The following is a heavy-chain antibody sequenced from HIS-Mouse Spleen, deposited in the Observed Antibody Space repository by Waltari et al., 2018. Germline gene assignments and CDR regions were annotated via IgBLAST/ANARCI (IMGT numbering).Heavy chain of an antibody. CDR1: GGSISRSRYY. CDR2: IYYSGST. CDR3: AREIPYSSSWYDWYFDL. D-gene: IGHD6-13*01. Sequence: QLQLQESGPGLVKPSETLSLTCTVSGGSISRSRYYLGGIRQPPGKGLEWIGSIYYSGSTYYNPSLKSRVTISVDTSKNQFSLKLSSVTAADTAVYYCAREIPYSSSWYDWYFDLWGRGTLVTVSS. J-gene: IGHJ2*01. V-gene: IGHV4-39*07.